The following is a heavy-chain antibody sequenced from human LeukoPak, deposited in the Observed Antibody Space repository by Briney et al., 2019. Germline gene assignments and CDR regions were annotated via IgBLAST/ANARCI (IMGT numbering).Heavy chain of an antibody. CDR2: IYHSGST. J-gene: IGHJ4*02. CDR3: AGKYYYDSSGYYYVDY. D-gene: IGHD3-22*01. Sequence: KPSETLSLTCTVSGYSISSGYFWGWIRQSPGKGLEWIGSIYHSGSTFYNPSLKSRVTLSLDTSKNQFSLKLSSVTAADTAVYYCAGKYYYDSSGYYYVDYWGQGTLVTVSS. CDR1: GYSISSGYF. V-gene: IGHV4-38-2*02.